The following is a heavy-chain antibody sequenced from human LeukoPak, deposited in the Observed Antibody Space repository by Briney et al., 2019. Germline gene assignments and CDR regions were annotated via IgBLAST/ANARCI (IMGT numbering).Heavy chain of an antibody. V-gene: IGHV4-61*02. CDR3: ARRRWLQLRGGFDY. Sequence: SETLSLTCTVSGGSISSGSYYWSWIRQPAGKGLEWIGRIYTSGSTNYNPSLKSRVTISVDTSKNQFSLKLSSVTAADTAVYYCARRRWLQLRGGFDYWGREPWSPSPQ. J-gene: IGHJ4*02. CDR1: GGSISSGSYY. CDR2: IYTSGST. D-gene: IGHD5-24*01.